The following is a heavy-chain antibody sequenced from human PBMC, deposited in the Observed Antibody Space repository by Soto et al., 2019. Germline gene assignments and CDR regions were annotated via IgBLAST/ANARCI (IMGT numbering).Heavy chain of an antibody. CDR2: IRSRAYGATT. CDR1: GFTFGGYA. CDR3: SRGMYSAYETSPLFFDY. Sequence: GGSLRLSCTASGFTFGGYAMSWFRQAPGKGLAWVGFIRSRAYGATTEYAASVIGGFTISRDDSKSIAYLQMNSLKTEDTAVYYCSRGMYSAYETSPLFFDYWGLGTLVTVSS. V-gene: IGHV3-49*03. D-gene: IGHD5-12*01. J-gene: IGHJ4*02.